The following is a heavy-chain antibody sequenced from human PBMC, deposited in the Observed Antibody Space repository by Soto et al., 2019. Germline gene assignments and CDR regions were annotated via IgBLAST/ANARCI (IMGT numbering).Heavy chain of an antibody. CDR2: IIPIFGTV. D-gene: IGHD3-22*01. CDR3: ARDQGGYYDSSGYYPSDYYYGMDV. CDR1: GGTFSSYA. V-gene: IGHV1-69*13. J-gene: IGHJ6*02. Sequence: SVKVSCKASGGTFSSYAISWVRQAPGQGLEWMGGIIPIFGTVNYEQKFQGRVTITADESTSTAYMELSSLRSEDTAVYYCARDQGGYYDSSGYYPSDYYYGMDVWGQGTTVTVSS.